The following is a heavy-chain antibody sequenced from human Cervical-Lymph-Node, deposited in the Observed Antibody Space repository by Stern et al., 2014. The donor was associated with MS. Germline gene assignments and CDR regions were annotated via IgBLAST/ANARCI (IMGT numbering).Heavy chain of an antibody. V-gene: IGHV4-59*08. CDR2: IYYSGTT. J-gene: IGHJ3*02. D-gene: IGHD3-16*01. CDR1: SGSISSYY. CDR3: ARWGGSTDAFDI. Sequence: QVQLQESGPGLVKPSETLSLTCTVSSGSISSYYWSWIRQPPGKGLECIGYIYYSGTTNYNPSLTTRVTISVDTSKNPFSLRLTSVTAADTAVYYCARWGGSTDAFDIWGQGTMATVS.